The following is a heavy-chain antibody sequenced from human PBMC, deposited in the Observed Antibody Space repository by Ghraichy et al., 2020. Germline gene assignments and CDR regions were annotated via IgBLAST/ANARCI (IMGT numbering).Heavy chain of an antibody. Sequence: GGSLRLSCVGSGFTFNRYSITWVRQAPGKGLEWVSCISSSGAYTYYADSVKGRFTISRDNAQNSLSLQMNSLSAEDTAVYYFARDRRENYYGPGTYYYGMDVWGQGTTVTGSS. CDR2: ISSSGAYT. V-gene: IGHV3-21*01. D-gene: IGHD3-10*01. J-gene: IGHJ6*02. CDR1: GFTFNRYS. CDR3: ARDRRENYYGPGTYYYGMDV.